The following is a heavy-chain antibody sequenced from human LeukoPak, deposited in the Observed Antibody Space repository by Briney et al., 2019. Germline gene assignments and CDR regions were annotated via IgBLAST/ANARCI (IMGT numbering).Heavy chain of an antibody. CDR1: GGSISSGGYY. D-gene: IGHD5-24*01. CDR3: ASRRDGYNSVLGSDI. Sequence: SETLSLTRTVSGGSISSGGYYWRWIRQHPGKGLEWIGYIYYSGSTYYNPSLKSRVTISVDTSKNQFSLKLSSVTAADTAVYYCASRRDGYNSVLGSDIWGQGTMVTVSS. V-gene: IGHV4-31*03. J-gene: IGHJ3*02. CDR2: IYYSGST.